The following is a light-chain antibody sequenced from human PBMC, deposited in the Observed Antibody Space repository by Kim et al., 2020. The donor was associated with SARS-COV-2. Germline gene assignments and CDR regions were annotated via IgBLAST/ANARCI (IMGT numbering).Light chain of an antibody. J-gene: IGKJ4*01. CDR1: QSVSSSY. CDR2: GAS. V-gene: IGKV3-20*01. Sequence: EIVLTQSPGTLSLSPGERATLSCRASQSVSSSYLAWYQQKPGQAPRILIYGASSRATGIPDRFSGSGSGTDFTLTISRLEPKDFAVYYCQQYGSSPLTFGGGTKVDIK. CDR3: QQYGSSPLT.